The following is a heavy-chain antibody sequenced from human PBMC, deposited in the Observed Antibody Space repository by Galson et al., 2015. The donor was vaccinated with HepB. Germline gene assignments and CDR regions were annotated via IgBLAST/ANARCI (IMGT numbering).Heavy chain of an antibody. V-gene: IGHV3-20*04. D-gene: IGHD3-22*01. J-gene: IGHJ4*02. Sequence: SLRLCCGASVFTYDDYGLCGVGQAPGAGLEWVSGINWNGGSTGYADSVKGRFTISRDNAKNSLYLQMNSLRAEDTALYYCARTKWLSAPADYWGQGTLVTVSS. CDR3: ARTKWLSAPADY. CDR1: VFTYDDYG. CDR2: INWNGGST.